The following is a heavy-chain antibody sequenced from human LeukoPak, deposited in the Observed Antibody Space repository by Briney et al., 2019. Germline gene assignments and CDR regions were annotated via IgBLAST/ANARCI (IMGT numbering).Heavy chain of an antibody. CDR2: IYTSGST. CDR3: ARVDILTGYYPGTFDY. V-gene: IGHV4-4*07. CDR1: SGSISSYY. Sequence: SETLSLTCTVSSGSISSYYWSWIRQPAGKGLEWIGRIYTSGSTNYNPSLKSRVTMSVDASKNQFSLKLSSVTAADTAVYYCARVDILTGYYPGTFDYWGQGTLVTVSS. D-gene: IGHD3-9*01. J-gene: IGHJ4*02.